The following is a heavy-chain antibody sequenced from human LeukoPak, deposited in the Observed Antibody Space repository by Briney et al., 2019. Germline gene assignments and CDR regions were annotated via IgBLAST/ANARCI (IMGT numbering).Heavy chain of an antibody. CDR3: ARAYSSSWYSTDVFDY. J-gene: IGHJ4*02. Sequence: GGSLRLSCAASGFTFSSYWMHWVRQAPGKGLVWVSRINSDGSSTSYADSVKGRFTISRDNAKNTLYLQMNGLRAEDTAVYYCARAYSSSWYSTDVFDYWGQGTLVTVSS. CDR1: GFTFSSYW. V-gene: IGHV3-74*01. CDR2: INSDGSST. D-gene: IGHD6-13*01.